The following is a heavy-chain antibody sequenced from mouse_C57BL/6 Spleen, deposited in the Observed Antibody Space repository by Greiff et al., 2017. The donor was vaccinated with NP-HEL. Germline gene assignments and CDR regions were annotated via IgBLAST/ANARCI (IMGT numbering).Heavy chain of an antibody. J-gene: IGHJ2*01. CDR2: SRNKANDYTT. V-gene: IGHV7-1*01. CDR1: GFTFSDFY. D-gene: IGHD2-2*01. Sequence: EVKLVESGGGLVQSGRSLRLSCATSGFTFSDFYMEWVRQAPGKGLEWIAASRNKANDYTTEYSASVKGRFIVSRDTSQSILYLQMNALRAEDTAIYYCARAAYGYDDYFDYWGQGTTLTVSS. CDR3: ARAAYGYDDYFDY.